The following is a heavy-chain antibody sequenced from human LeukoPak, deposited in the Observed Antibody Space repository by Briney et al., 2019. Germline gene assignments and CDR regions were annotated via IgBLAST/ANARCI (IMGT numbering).Heavy chain of an antibody. J-gene: IGHJ4*02. V-gene: IGHV3-30-3*01. Sequence: GGSLRLYCAASAFTFSNYRMHWLRQTPGKGLEWVAVVSYDGTKKDHADSVKGRFTIYRDNSKNTLYLQMNSLRGERTAVYYCAMLDYGDLNSFVFWGQGTLVTVSS. CDR1: AFTFSNYR. CDR3: AMLDYGDLNSFVF. CDR2: VSYDGTKK. D-gene: IGHD4-17*01.